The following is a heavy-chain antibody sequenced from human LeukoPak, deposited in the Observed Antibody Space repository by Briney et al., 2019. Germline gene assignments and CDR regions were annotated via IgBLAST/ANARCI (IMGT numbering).Heavy chain of an antibody. CDR1: GFTFDTYT. Sequence: GGSLRLSCAASGFTFDTYTMNWVRQAPGTGLEWVSYIDTTSTTMYYADSVKGRFSISRDNAKNSLYLQMNSLRVEDTAVYYCTRGLVVVAQYFQHWGQGTLVTVSS. J-gene: IGHJ1*01. V-gene: IGHV3-48*01. CDR3: TRGLVVVAQYFQH. CDR2: IDTTSTTM. D-gene: IGHD2-15*01.